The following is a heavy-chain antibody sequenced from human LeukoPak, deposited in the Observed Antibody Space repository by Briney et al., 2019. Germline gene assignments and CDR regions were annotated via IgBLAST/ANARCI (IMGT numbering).Heavy chain of an antibody. Sequence: PGGSLRLSCAASGFTFSSYSMNWVRQAPGKGLEWASSISSSSSYIYYADSVKGRFTISRDNAKNSLYLQMNSLRAEDTAVYYCARERGIAVAGDAFDIWGQGTMVTVSS. D-gene: IGHD6-19*01. J-gene: IGHJ3*02. V-gene: IGHV3-21*01. CDR3: ARERGIAVAGDAFDI. CDR1: GFTFSSYS. CDR2: ISSSSSYI.